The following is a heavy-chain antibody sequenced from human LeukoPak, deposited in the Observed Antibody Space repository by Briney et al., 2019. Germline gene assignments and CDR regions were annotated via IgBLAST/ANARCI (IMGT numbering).Heavy chain of an antibody. CDR2: IRSKANSYAT. V-gene: IGHV3-73*01. D-gene: IGHD5-24*01. Sequence: GGSLRLSCAASGFTFSGSAMHWVRQASGKGLEWVGRIRSKANSYATAYAASVKGRFTISRDDSKNTAYLQMNSLKTEDTAVYYCTTGGLHSPYFGYWGQGTLVTVGS. CDR1: GFTFSGSA. J-gene: IGHJ4*02. CDR3: TTGGLHSPYFGY.